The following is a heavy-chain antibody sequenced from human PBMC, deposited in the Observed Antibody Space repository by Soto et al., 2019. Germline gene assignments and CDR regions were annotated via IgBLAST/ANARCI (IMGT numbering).Heavy chain of an antibody. J-gene: IGHJ4*02. CDR3: ARQDYNYAYFDF. CDR1: GYSFTNYW. V-gene: IGHV5-51*01. CDR2: IYPGDSDT. D-gene: IGHD5-18*01. Sequence: GESLKISYKGSGYSFTNYWFGWVRQMPGKGLEWMGIIYPGDSDTRYSPSFQGQVITSVDQSISTAYLQWSSLQASDTAMYYCARQDYNYAYFDFWGQGTLVTVSS.